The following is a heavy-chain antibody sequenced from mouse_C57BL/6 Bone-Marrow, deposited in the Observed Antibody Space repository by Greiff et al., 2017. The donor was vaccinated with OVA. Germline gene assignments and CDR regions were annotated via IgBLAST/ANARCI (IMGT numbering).Heavy chain of an antibody. CDR1: GYTFTDYY. CDR3: ALIYLRAY. D-gene: IGHD3-2*02. Sequence: QVQLQQSGAELVRPGASVKLSCKASGYTFTDYYINWVKQRPGQGLEWIARIYPGSGNTYYNEKFKGKATLTAEKSSSTAYMQLSSLTSEDSAVYFCALIYLRAYWGQGTLVTVSA. CDR2: IYPGSGNT. J-gene: IGHJ3*01. V-gene: IGHV1-76*01.